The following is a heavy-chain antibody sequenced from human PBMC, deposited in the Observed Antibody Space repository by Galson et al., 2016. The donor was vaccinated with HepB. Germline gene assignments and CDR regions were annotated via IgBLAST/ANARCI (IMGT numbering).Heavy chain of an antibody. CDR3: VQGSTAPAV. V-gene: IGHV3-23*01. Sequence: SLRLSCAASGFTFRNYGMTWLRQAPGKGLAVVSSISRSGDSPDYADSVKGRFTISRDNSKNTLSLQMNSLTADDTAIYYCVQGSTAPAVWGKGTTVTVSS. CDR1: GFTFRNYG. J-gene: IGHJ6*04. D-gene: IGHD2-2*01. CDR2: ISRSGDSP.